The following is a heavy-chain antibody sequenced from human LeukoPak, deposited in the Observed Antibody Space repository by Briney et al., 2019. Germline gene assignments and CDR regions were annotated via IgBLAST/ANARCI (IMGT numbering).Heavy chain of an antibody. CDR2: TNPNSGGT. D-gene: IGHD6-13*01. J-gene: IGHJ1*01. Sequence: GASVKVSCKASGYTFTGYYMHWVRQAPGQGLEWVGWTNPNSGGTNYAQKFQGWVTMTRDTAISTAYMELSRLRSDDTAVYYCARGLAAADPAEYFQHWGQGTLVTVSS. V-gene: IGHV1-2*04. CDR3: ARGLAAADPAEYFQH. CDR1: GYTFTGYY.